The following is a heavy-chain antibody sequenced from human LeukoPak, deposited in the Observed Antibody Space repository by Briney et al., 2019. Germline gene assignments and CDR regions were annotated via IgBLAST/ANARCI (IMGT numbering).Heavy chain of an antibody. V-gene: IGHV3-20*04. CDR2: ISWNGGYT. Sequence: GGSLRLSCEASGFTFDDYGMSWVRQAPGKGLQWVSGISWNGGYTSYEDSVKGRFTISRDNSKNTLYLQMNSLRAEDTAVYYCARGPSGYHNTGGQGTLVTVSS. J-gene: IGHJ4*02. CDR1: GFTFDDYG. CDR3: ARGPSGYHNT. D-gene: IGHD5-12*01.